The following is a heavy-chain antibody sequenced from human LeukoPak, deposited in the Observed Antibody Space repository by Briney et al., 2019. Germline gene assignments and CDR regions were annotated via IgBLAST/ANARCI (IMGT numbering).Heavy chain of an antibody. J-gene: IGHJ4*02. CDR3: ARFGYSGWNLEY. D-gene: IGHD5-12*01. CDR1: GFSFRDFW. V-gene: IGHV3-7*01. Sequence: GGSLRLSCAASGFSFRDFWMTWVRQAPGKGLEGVANINQGGSVKYYVDSLKGRFTISRDDAESSLYVQMNSLRDEDTAVYYCARFGYSGWNLEYWGQGTLVTVSS. CDR2: INQGGSVK.